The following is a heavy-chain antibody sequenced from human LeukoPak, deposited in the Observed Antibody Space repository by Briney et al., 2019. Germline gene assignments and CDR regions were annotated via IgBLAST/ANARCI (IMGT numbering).Heavy chain of an antibody. Sequence: PGGSLRLSCAASGFTFSDYYMSWIRQAPGKGLEWVSYISSSGSTIYYADSVKGRFTISRDNAKNSLYLQMNSLRAEDTAVYYCARERSGYDFPEDDAFDIWGQGTMVTVSS. CDR2: ISSSGSTI. CDR1: GFTFSDYY. J-gene: IGHJ3*02. CDR3: ARERSGYDFPEDDAFDI. D-gene: IGHD3-3*01. V-gene: IGHV3-11*04.